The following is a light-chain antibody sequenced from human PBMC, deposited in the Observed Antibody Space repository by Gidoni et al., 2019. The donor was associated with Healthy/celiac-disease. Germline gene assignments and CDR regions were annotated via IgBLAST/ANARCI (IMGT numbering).Light chain of an antibody. CDR3: QHYENWPRT. CDR1: QSLYSN. V-gene: IGKV3-15*01. J-gene: IGKJ2*01. Sequence: EIVMPKSPATLSVSPGEGATLSCRASQSLYSNLAWYQQRPGQAPRLLLYDAATRATGTPVRFSGSGSGTEFTLTISNLQSEDFAVYYCQHYENWPRTFGQGTKLEIK. CDR2: DAA.